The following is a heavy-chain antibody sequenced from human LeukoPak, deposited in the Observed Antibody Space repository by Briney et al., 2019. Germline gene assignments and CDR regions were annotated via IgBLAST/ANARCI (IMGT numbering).Heavy chain of an antibody. V-gene: IGHV1-2*02. CDR2: INPNSGGT. D-gene: IGHD2-15*01. J-gene: IGHJ6*02. CDR1: GYTFTGFY. Sequence: ASVKVSCKASGYTFTGFYMHWVRQAPGQGLEWMGLINPNSGGTNYAQKFQGRVTMTRDTSISTAYMELSRLRSDDTAVYYCARDRRYCSGGSCYQYGMDVWGQGTTVTVSS. CDR3: ARDRRYCSGGSCYQYGMDV.